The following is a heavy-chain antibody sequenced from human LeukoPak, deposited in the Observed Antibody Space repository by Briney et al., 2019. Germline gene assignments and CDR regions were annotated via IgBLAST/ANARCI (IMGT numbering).Heavy chain of an antibody. D-gene: IGHD6-13*01. Sequence: ASVKVSCKASGYTFTSYYIHWVRQAPGQGLESMGIINPRGDSSTYARKFQGRVTMTGDTSTSTVYMEVSSLRSEDTAVYYCASGSSWFYLDYWGQGTLVTVSS. CDR3: ASGSSWFYLDY. V-gene: IGHV1-46*01. J-gene: IGHJ4*02. CDR1: GYTFTSYY. CDR2: INPRGDSS.